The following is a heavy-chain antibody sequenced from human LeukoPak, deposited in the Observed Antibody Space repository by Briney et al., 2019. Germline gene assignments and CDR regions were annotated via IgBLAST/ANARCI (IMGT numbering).Heavy chain of an antibody. Sequence: GGSLRLSCAASGFTFSSYWMTWVRQAPGKGLEWVSAISGSGGSTYYADSVKGRFTISRDNSKNTLYLQMNSLRAEDTAVYYCAKRRGLELLYYYYMDVWGKGTTVTVSS. CDR3: AKRRGLELLYYYYMDV. CDR1: GFTFSSYW. V-gene: IGHV3-23*01. CDR2: ISGSGGST. D-gene: IGHD1-7*01. J-gene: IGHJ6*03.